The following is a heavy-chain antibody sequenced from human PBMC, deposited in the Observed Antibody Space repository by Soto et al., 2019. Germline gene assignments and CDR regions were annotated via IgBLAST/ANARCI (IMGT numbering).Heavy chain of an antibody. V-gene: IGHV1-18*01. CDR3: ARDLDDYVWGRDPSPDAFDI. Sequence: QVQLVQSGAEVKKPGASVKVSCKASGYTFISFGISWVRQAPGQGLEWMGWISAYNGNTNYAQKLQGRVTMTTDTSTSTAYMELRSLRSDDTAVYYCARDLDDYVWGRDPSPDAFDIWGQGTMVTVSS. J-gene: IGHJ3*02. CDR2: ISAYNGNT. CDR1: GYTFISFG. D-gene: IGHD3-16*01.